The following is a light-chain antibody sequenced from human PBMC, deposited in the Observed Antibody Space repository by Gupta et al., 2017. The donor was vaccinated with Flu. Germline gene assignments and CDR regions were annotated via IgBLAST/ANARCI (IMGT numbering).Light chain of an antibody. Sequence: QSVLSQSPSASGTPGQSVTFSCSGSSSNIVDNYVYWYQQLPGADQTRTMVIYSQRTSAVHDRFGFSNSRTYDSPALTRPRCEDEAEDDCSFSADSISSHSAFGGGTKMTVL. V-gene: IGLV1-47*02. CDR1: SSNIVDNY. CDR2: IYS. J-gene: IGLJ3*02. CDR3: SFSADSISSHSA.